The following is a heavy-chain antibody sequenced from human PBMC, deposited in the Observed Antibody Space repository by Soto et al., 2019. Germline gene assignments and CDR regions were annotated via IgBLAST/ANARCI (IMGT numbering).Heavy chain of an antibody. CDR2: MNPDSGDT. CDR3: VRQPGGVATPGDDY. Sequence: QVQLVQSGAEVKKPGASVKFSCEASGYPFSAFDINWVRQAGGQGLEWMGWMNPDSGDTAFAQRFQDRITMTRSTSISTAYMELSRLTSDDTAVYFCVRQPGGVATPGDDYWGQGTLVTVSS. CDR1: GYPFSAFD. V-gene: IGHV1-8*01. D-gene: IGHD2-15*01. J-gene: IGHJ4*02.